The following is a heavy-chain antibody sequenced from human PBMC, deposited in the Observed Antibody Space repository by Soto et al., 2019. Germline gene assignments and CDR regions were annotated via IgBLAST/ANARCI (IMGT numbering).Heavy chain of an antibody. J-gene: IGHJ6*03. V-gene: IGHV1-18*01. CDR3: ARVVELDYYYYYMDV. CDR1: GYTFTSYG. Sequence: GXXVKVSCKASGYTFTSYGISWVRHAPGQGLEWMGWISAYNGNTNYAQKLQGRVTMTTDTSTSTAYMELRSLRSDDTAVYYCARVVELDYYYYYMDVWGKGTTVTVSS. CDR2: ISAYNGNT.